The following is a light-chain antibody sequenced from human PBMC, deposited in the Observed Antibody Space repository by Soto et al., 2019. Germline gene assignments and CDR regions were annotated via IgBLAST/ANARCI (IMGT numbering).Light chain of an antibody. CDR3: QQFYSIPWT. CDR2: WAS. V-gene: IGKV4-1*01. Sequence: DIVMTQSPDSLAVSLGERATINCKSSQSVLYRSKNQNYFAWYQQKPGQPPKLLIHWASTRGSGVPDRFSGSGSGTDFTLTISSLQAEDVAVYYCQQFYSIPWTFGQGTKVEIK. CDR1: QSVLYRSKNQNY. J-gene: IGKJ1*01.